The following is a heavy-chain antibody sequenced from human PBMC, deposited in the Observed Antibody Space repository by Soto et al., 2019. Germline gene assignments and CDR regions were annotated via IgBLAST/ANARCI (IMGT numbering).Heavy chain of an antibody. CDR1: GDSISRSPYY. CDR2: MSYSGST. CDR3: SRRAPEGFDP. Sequence: PSETLSLTCTVPGDSISRSPYYWAWIRQPPGKGLEWIGSMSYSGSTYYNPSLKSRVTIFIDTPKNQLSLKLTSVTAADTAVYYCSRRAPEGFDPWGQGTLVTVS. J-gene: IGHJ5*02. V-gene: IGHV4-39*01.